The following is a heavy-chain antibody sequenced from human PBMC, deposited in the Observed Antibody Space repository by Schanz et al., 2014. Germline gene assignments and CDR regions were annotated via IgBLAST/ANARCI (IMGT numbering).Heavy chain of an antibody. CDR1: GFTVNTNY. Sequence: EVQLVESGGGLIQPGGSLRLSCAVSGFTVNTNYMSWVRQAPGQGLEWVSSITTGGNTYYRDSVKGRFIVSRDNSKNTLYLEMNRLRVDDTAVYYCSKDKQGSRSDDSWGQGTLVTVSS. CDR2: ITTGGNT. V-gene: IGHV3-53*01. J-gene: IGHJ5*01. CDR3: SKDKQGSRSDDS. D-gene: IGHD2-15*01.